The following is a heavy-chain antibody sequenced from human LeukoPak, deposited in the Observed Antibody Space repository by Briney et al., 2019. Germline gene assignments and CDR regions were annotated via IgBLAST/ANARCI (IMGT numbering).Heavy chain of an antibody. J-gene: IGHJ4*02. CDR3: ARCDRYYFDY. V-gene: IGHV4-59*12. Sequence: SETLSLTCTVSGGSISSYYWSWIRQPPGKGLEWIGYIYYSGSTNYNPSLKSRVTISVDTSKNQSSLKLSSVTAADTAVYYCARCDRYYFDYWGQGTLVTVSS. CDR2: IYYSGST. CDR1: GGSISSYY.